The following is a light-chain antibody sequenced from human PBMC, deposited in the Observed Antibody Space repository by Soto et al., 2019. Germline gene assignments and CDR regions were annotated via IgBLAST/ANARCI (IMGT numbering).Light chain of an antibody. Sequence: QSALTQPPSASGSPGQSVTISCTGSSSDVGGYNYVSWYQQHPGKAPKLMIYEVSKRPTGVPDRLSGSKSGNTASLTVSGLLAEDEADYYCGSYGGSTPVVFGEGTKVPVL. CDR2: EVS. V-gene: IGLV2-8*01. CDR3: GSYGGSTPVV. CDR1: SSDVGGYNY. J-gene: IGLJ2*01.